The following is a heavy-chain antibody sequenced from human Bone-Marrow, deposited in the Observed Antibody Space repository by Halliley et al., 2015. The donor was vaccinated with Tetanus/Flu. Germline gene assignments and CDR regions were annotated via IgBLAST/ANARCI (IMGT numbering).Heavy chain of an antibody. D-gene: IGHD6-19*01. Sequence: GDVSYRGDTPYNLSLKGRVSISTDMSENQLSLKLIAVTAADTAVYFCARLAYRPETSGWYFGYWGQGTLVTVSS. CDR3: ARLAYRPETSGWYFGY. V-gene: IGHV4-59*01. CDR2: VSYRGDT. J-gene: IGHJ4*02.